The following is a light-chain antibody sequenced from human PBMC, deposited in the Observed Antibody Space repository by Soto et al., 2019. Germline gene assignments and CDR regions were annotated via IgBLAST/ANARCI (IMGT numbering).Light chain of an antibody. CDR3: SSYAGSSCV. Sequence: QSVLTQPPSASGSPGQSVTISCTGTSSDVGAYNYVSWYQQHPGKAPKLMIYDVSKRPSGVPYRFSGSKSGNSASLTVSGLQGEDEADYYCSSYAGSSCVFGGGTKLTVL. J-gene: IGLJ3*02. CDR2: DVS. V-gene: IGLV2-8*01. CDR1: SSDVGAYNY.